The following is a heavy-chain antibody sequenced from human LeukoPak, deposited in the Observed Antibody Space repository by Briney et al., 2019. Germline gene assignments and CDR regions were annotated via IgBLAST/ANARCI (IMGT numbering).Heavy chain of an antibody. CDR1: GGSMRTTTYY. V-gene: IGHV4-39*07. D-gene: IGHD1-1*01. Sequence: NPSETLSLTCTVSGGSMRTTTYYWGWIRQPPGKGLEWIGSVYYNGGTYYNPSLKSRVTISGDSSKNQLSVKPNSVTAADTAVYYCVRESRIMTTVRYWFDPWGPGTLVTVSS. J-gene: IGHJ5*02. CDR2: VYYNGGT. CDR3: VRESRIMTTVRYWFDP.